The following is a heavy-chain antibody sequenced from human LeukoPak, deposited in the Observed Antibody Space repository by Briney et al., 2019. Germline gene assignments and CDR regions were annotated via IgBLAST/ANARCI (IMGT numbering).Heavy chain of an antibody. Sequence: GGSLRLSCAASGFTVSSNCMSWVRQAPGKGLEWVSVIYSGGSTYYADSVKGRFTISRHNSKNTLYLQMNSLRAEDTAVYYCASTRHSSSWYFDYWGQGTLVTVSS. V-gene: IGHV3-53*04. CDR1: GFTVSSNC. D-gene: IGHD6-13*01. CDR2: IYSGGST. J-gene: IGHJ4*02. CDR3: ASTRHSSSWYFDY.